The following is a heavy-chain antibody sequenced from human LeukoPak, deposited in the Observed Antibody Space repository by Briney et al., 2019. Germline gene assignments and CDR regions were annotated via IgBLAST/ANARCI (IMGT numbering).Heavy chain of an antibody. J-gene: IGHJ5*02. CDR1: GYTFTSYG. CDR2: ISAYNGNT. Sequence: GASVKVSCKASGYTFTSYGISWVRQAPGQGLEWMGWISAYNGNTNYAQKLQGRVTMTTDTSTSTAYMGLRSLRSDDTAVYYCARDQGIAAPTNWFDPWGQGTLVTVSS. V-gene: IGHV1-18*01. CDR3: ARDQGIAAPTNWFDP. D-gene: IGHD6-13*01.